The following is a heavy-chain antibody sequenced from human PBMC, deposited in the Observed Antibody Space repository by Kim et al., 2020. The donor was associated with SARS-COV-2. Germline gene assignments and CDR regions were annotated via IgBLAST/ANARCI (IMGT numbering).Heavy chain of an antibody. CDR1: GGSFSGYY. V-gene: IGHV4-34*01. Sequence: SETLSLTCAVYGGSFSGYYWSWIRQPPGKGLEWIGEINHSGSTNYNPSIKSRVTISVDTSKNQFSLKLSSVTAADTAVYYCARGPHDILTGYYFYAFDIWGQGTMVTVSS. CDR3: ARGPHDILTGYYFYAFDI. J-gene: IGHJ3*02. CDR2: INHSGST. D-gene: IGHD3-9*01.